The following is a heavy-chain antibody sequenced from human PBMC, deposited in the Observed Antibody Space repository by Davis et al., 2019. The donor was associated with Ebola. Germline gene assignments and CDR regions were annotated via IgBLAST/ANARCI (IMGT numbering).Heavy chain of an antibody. D-gene: IGHD3-3*01. CDR1: GGSFSGYY. CDR3: AREVRITIFGVVYYYGMDV. J-gene: IGHJ6*02. CDR2: INHSGST. V-gene: IGHV4-34*01. Sequence: SETLSLTCAVYGGSFSGYYWSWIRQPPGKGLEWIGEINHSGSTNYNPSLKSRVTISVDTSKNQFSLKLSSVTAADTAVYYCAREVRITIFGVVYYYGMDVWGQGTTVTVSS.